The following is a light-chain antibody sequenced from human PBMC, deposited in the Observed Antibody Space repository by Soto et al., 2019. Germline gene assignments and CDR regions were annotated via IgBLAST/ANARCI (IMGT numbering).Light chain of an antibody. V-gene: IGLV2-8*01. CDR1: ISDVGGYNY. Sequence: QCLLTQPPSSSGSPGQSVTISCTGTISDVGGYNYVSWYQQHPGKAPKLMIYEVSKRPSGVPDRFSGSKSGNTASLTVSGLQAEDEADYYCSSHAGSRCVFGTGTKVNVL. J-gene: IGLJ1*01. CDR2: EVS. CDR3: SSHAGSRCV.